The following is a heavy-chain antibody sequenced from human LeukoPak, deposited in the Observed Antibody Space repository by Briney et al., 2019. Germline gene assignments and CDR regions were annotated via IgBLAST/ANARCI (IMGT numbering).Heavy chain of an antibody. Sequence: GRSLRLSCAASGFTSSTCGMHWVRQAPGKGLEWVANIKQDGSEMYSVDSVKGRFTISRDNAKNSLYLQMNSLRAEDTAVYYCARDFRNSYGPTSYYFDYWGQGTLVTVSS. V-gene: IGHV3-7*01. J-gene: IGHJ4*02. CDR3: ARDFRNSYGPTSYYFDY. D-gene: IGHD5-18*01. CDR2: IKQDGSEM. CDR1: GFTSSTCG.